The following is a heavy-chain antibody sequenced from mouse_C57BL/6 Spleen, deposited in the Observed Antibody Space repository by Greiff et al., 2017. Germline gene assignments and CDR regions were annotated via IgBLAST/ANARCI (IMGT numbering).Heavy chain of an antibody. CDR3: ARSASYDYVYWYFDV. CDR1: GYTFTSYW. CDR2: IDPNSGGT. J-gene: IGHJ1*03. V-gene: IGHV1-72*01. D-gene: IGHD2-4*01. Sequence: QVHVKQPGAELVKPGASVKLSCKASGYTFTSYWMHWVKQRPGRGLEWIGRIDPNSGGTKYNEKFKSKATLTVDKPSSTAYMQLSSLTSEDSAVYYCARSASYDYVYWYFDVWGTGTTVTVSS.